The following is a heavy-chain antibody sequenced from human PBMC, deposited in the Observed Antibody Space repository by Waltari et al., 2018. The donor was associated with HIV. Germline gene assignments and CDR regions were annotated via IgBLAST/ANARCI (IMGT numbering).Heavy chain of an antibody. Sequence: DVQMLESGGDLVQPGGSLRLSCTASGFIFNNYAMNWVRQAPGKGLELDSVIGAGGISKDYADSVKCRFVTSRDNSKNTLYLQMNSLRVEDTALYYCARDASGGSPQRSFSDLWGRGTLVTVSS. CDR1: GFIFNNYA. D-gene: IGHD3-16*01. V-gene: IGHV3-23*01. CDR3: ARDASGGSPQRSFSDL. CDR2: IGAGGISK. J-gene: IGHJ2*01.